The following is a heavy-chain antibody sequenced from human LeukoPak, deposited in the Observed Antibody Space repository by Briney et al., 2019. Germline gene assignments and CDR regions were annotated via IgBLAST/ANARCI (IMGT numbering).Heavy chain of an antibody. CDR3: ATQEAYYYYFDY. Sequence: PGGSLRLSCAASGFIFSNYAMHWVRQAPGKGLEWVALISYDGSNKYYADSVKGRLTISRDNSKNTLYLQMNSLRAEDTAVYYCATQEAYYYYFDYWGQGTLVTVSS. V-gene: IGHV3-30*04. CDR2: ISYDGSNK. D-gene: IGHD3-10*01. CDR1: GFIFSNYA. J-gene: IGHJ4*02.